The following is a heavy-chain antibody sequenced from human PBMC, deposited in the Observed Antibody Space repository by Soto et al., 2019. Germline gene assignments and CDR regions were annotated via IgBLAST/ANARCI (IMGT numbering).Heavy chain of an antibody. CDR2: IYHSGST. CDR1: GGSFSGYD. J-gene: IGHJ4*02. Sequence: PSETLSLTCAVYGGSFSGYDWTWIRQPPGTGLEWIGEIYHSGSTNYNPSLKSRVTISVDKSKNQFSLKLSSVTAADTAVYYCARTYYDILTGIFDYWGQGTLVTVSS. CDR3: ARTYYDILTGIFDY. D-gene: IGHD3-9*01. V-gene: IGHV4-34*01.